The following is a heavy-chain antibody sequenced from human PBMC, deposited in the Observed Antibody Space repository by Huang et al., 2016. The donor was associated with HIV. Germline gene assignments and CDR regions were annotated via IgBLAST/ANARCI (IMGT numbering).Heavy chain of an antibody. D-gene: IGHD6-13*01. CDR2: INDNGDN. V-gene: IGHV4-34*01. J-gene: IGHJ2*01. CDR1: GGSVSGHY. CDR3: ARASWYEPRSWYFGL. Sequence: QVQLQQWGAGLLKPSETLSLTCAVYGGSVSGHYCSWIRQPPGKGLEWIAEINDNGDNNDNPSLKRRVTISVHTSRNQCSLKLNAVTAAEAAVYYCARASWYEPRSWYFGLWGRGTLVTVSS.